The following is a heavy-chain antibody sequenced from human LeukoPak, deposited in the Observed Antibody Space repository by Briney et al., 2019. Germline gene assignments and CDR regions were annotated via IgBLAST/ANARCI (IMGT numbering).Heavy chain of an antibody. J-gene: IGHJ4*02. V-gene: IGHV1-69*05. CDR3: ARDRDTAMGLFDY. Sequence: GASVKVSCKASGGTFSSYAISWVRQAPGQGLEWMGGIIPMFGTADYAQKFQGRVTITTDESTSTAYMELSSLRSEDTAVYYCARDRDTAMGLFDYWGQGTLVTVS. CDR1: GGTFSSYA. D-gene: IGHD5-18*01. CDR2: IIPMFGTA.